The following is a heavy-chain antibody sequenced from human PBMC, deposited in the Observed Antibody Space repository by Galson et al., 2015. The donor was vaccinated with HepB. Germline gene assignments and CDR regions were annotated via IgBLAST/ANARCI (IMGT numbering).Heavy chain of an antibody. CDR2: ISSSGNII. V-gene: IGHV3-48*04. CDR1: GFIFSTYS. Sequence: SLRLSCAASGFIFSTYSMNWVRQAPGKGLEWISYISSSGNIIYYADSVKGRFTISRDNAKNSLYLQMNSLRFEDTAVYYCARAPNPRFWSGYADYWGQGTLVTVSS. CDR3: ARAPNPRFWSGYADY. J-gene: IGHJ4*02. D-gene: IGHD3-3*01.